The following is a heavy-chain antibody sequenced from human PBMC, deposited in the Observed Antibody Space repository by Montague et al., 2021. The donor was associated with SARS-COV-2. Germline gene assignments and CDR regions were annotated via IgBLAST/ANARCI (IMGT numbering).Heavy chain of an antibody. V-gene: IGHV4-4*08. Sequence: SETLSLTCAVSGSSINSSFLGLIRPPPGTRLEWLGYVYSSGTTNSNPSLNSRIAISVDTSKNQFSLRLDSVTAADTAIYYCATLTQSNGDFWGQGALVTVS. D-gene: IGHD4/OR15-4a*01. J-gene: IGHJ4*02. CDR2: VYSSGTT. CDR3: ATLTQSNGDF. CDR1: GSSINSSF.